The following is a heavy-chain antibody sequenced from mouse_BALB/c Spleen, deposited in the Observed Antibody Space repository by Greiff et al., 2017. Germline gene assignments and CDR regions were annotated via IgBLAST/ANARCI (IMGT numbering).Heavy chain of an antibody. Sequence: DVKLVESGGGLVKPGGSLKLSCAASGFTFSSYAMSWVRQSPEKRLEWVAEISSGGSYTYYPDTVTGRFTISRDNAKNTLYLEMSSLRSEDTAMYYCARPYGNYGAMDYWGQGTSVTVSS. J-gene: IGHJ4*01. V-gene: IGHV5-9-4*01. CDR1: GFTFSSYA. CDR3: ARPYGNYGAMDY. D-gene: IGHD2-1*01. CDR2: ISSGGSYT.